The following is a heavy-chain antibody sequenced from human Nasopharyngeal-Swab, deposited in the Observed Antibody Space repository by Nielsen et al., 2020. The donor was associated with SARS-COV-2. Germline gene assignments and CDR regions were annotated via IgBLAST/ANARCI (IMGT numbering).Heavy chain of an antibody. CDR2: ISSSGSTI. CDR3: ARDGYSSSWTQGPHFDY. J-gene: IGHJ4*02. CDR1: GFTFSDYY. V-gene: IGHV3-11*01. D-gene: IGHD6-13*01. Sequence: GESLKISCAASGFTFSDYYMSWISQAPGKGLEWVSYISSSGSTIYYADSVKGRFTISRDNAKNSLYLQMNSLRAEDTAVYYCARDGYSSSWTQGPHFDYWGQGTLVTVSS.